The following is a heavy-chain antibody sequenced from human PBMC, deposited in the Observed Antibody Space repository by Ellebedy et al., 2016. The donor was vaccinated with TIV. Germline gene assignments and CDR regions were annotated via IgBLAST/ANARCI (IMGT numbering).Heavy chain of an antibody. CDR2: MNPTSGNA. V-gene: IGHV1-8*01. Sequence: ASVKVSCKASGYTFTTYDINWVRQATGQGPEWLGWMNPTSGNARYTHKFQGRVTMTRDTSISTAYLELSRLTSEDTALYYCARGPTGYIDYWGQGTLVTVSS. D-gene: IGHD3-9*01. CDR1: GYTFTTYD. CDR3: ARGPTGYIDY. J-gene: IGHJ4*02.